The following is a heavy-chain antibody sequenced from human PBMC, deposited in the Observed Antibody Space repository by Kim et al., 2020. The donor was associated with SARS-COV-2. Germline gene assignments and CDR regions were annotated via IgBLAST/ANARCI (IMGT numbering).Heavy chain of an antibody. CDR1: GGSFSGYY. J-gene: IGHJ4*02. D-gene: IGHD3-10*01. V-gene: IGHV4-34*01. CDR2: INHSGST. Sequence: SETLSLTCAVYGGSFSGYYWSWIRQPPGKGLEWIGEINHSGSTNYNPSLKSRVTISVDTSKNQFSLKLSSVTAADTAVYYCARDRGSYYGSGSYYNVFSSGRRYYFDYWGQGTLVTVSS. CDR3: ARDRGSYYGSGSYYNVFSSGRRYYFDY.